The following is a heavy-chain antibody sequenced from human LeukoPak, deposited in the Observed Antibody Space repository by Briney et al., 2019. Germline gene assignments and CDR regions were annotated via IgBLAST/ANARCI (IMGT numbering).Heavy chain of an antibody. CDR3: ARGGMILVPIGY. Sequence: GGSLRLSCAASGFTFSSYWMTWVRQAPGKGLEWVANIKQDGSEKYYVDSVKGRFTISRDNAKNSLYLQMNSLRAEDTAVYYCARGGMILVPIGYWGQGTLVTVYS. V-gene: IGHV3-7*01. CDR2: IKQDGSEK. CDR1: GFTFSSYW. J-gene: IGHJ4*02. D-gene: IGHD3-22*01.